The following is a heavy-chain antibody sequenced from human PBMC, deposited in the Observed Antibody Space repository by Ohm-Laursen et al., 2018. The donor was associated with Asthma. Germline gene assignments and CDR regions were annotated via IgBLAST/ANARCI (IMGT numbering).Heavy chain of an antibody. Sequence: SDTLSLTCTVSGGSISSYYWAWIRQPPGKGLEWIGYFFLRGNDNYNPSIKSRVTMSMGTSRDQFSLRLSSVTAADTAVYYCARVGIAARVIDYWGQGTLVTVSS. V-gene: IGHV4-59*07. CDR2: FFLRGND. J-gene: IGHJ4*02. CDR1: GGSISSYY. D-gene: IGHD6-6*01. CDR3: ARVGIAARVIDY.